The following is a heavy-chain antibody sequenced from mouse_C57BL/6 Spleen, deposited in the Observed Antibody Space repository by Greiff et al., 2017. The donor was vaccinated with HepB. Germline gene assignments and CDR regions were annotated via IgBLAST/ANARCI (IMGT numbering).Heavy chain of an antibody. J-gene: IGHJ3*01. Sequence: VQLQESGAELVKPGASVKMSCKASGYTFTSYWITWVKQRPGQGLEWIGDIYPGSGSTNYNEKFKSKATLTVDTSSSTAYMQLSSLTSEDSAVHYCARVGLLQYLAWFAYWGQGTLVTVSA. CDR2: IYPGSGST. D-gene: IGHD1-1*01. CDR1: GYTFTSYW. CDR3: ARVGLLQYLAWFAY. V-gene: IGHV1-55*01.